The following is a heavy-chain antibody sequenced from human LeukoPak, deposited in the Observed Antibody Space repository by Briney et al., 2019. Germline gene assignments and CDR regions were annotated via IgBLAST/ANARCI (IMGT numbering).Heavy chain of an antibody. V-gene: IGHV3-48*04. D-gene: IGHD5-24*01. J-gene: IGHJ4*02. Sequence: GGSLRLSRAASGFTFSSYSMNWVRQAPGKGLEWVSYISSSGSTIYYADPVKGRFTVSRDNAKNSLYLQMNSLRAEDTAVYYCARMATINCWGQETLVTVSS. CDR1: GFTFSSYS. CDR2: ISSSGSTI. CDR3: ARMATINC.